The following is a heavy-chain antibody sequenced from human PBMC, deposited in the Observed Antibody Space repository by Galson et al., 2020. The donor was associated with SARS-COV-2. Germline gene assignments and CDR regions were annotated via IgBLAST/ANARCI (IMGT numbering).Heavy chain of an antibody. CDR2: INHSGST. J-gene: IGHJ4*02. CDR3: ARGPKTAYDYVWGSYRFGFGY. Sequence: SETLSLTCAVYGGSFSGYYWSWIRQPPGKGLEWIGEINHSGSTNYNPSLKSRVTISVDTSKNQFSLKLSSVSAADTAVYYCARGPKTAYDYVWGSYRFGFGYWGQGTLVTVSS. CDR1: GGSFSGYY. D-gene: IGHD3-16*02. V-gene: IGHV4-34*01.